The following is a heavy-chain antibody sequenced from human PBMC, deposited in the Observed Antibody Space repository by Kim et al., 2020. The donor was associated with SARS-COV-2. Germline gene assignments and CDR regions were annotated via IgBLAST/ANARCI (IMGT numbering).Heavy chain of an antibody. V-gene: IGHV3-48*03. Sequence: GGSLRLSCAASGFTFSSYEMNWVRQAPGKGLEWVSYISSSGSTIYYADSVKGRFTISRDNAKNSLYLQMNSLRAEDTAVYYCAGSRDGYTDWFDPWGQGTLVTVSS. CDR2: ISSSGSTI. J-gene: IGHJ5*02. D-gene: IGHD5-12*01. CDR1: GFTFSSYE. CDR3: AGSRDGYTDWFDP.